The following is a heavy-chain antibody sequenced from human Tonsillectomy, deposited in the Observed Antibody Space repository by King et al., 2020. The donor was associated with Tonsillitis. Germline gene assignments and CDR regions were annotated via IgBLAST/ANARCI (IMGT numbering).Heavy chain of an antibody. CDR1: GYTFTDYY. D-gene: IGHD2-15*01. J-gene: IGHJ5*02. CDR2: INPNSGGT. V-gene: IGHV1-2*02. CDR3: ARDPIVVVVAATGSGWFDP. Sequence: QLVQSGAEVKKPGASVKVSCKASGYTFTDYYMHWVRQAPGQGLEWMGWINPNSGGTNYAQKFQGRVTMTRDTSNSTAYMDLSRLRSDDTAVYYCARDPIVVVVAATGSGWFDPWGQGTLVTVSS.